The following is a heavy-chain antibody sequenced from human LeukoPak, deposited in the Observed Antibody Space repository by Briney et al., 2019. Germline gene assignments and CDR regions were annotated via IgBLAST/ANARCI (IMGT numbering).Heavy chain of an antibody. CDR3: ARVIRGSGSEAFDI. J-gene: IGHJ3*02. D-gene: IGHD3-10*01. CDR2: INSDGSST. CDR1: GFTFSSYW. Sequence: GGSLRLSCAASGFTFSSYWMHWVRQAPGKGLVWVSRINSDGSSTSYADSVKGRFTISRDNAKNTLYLQMDSLRAEDTAVYYCARVIRGSGSEAFDIWGQGTMVTVSS. V-gene: IGHV3-74*01.